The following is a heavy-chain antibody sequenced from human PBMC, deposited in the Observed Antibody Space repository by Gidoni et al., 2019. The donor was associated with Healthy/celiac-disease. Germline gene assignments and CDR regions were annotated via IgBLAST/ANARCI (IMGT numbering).Heavy chain of an antibody. V-gene: IGHV4-30-4*01. J-gene: IGHJ4*02. Sequence: QVQLQESGPALVKPSQTLSLTCSVSGGSISSGDYYWSWIRQPPGKGLEWIGYIYYSGSTYYNPSLKSRVTISVDTSKNQFSLKLSSVTAADTAVYYCASQAVAGTNYIFDYWGQGTLVTVSS. CDR3: ASQAVAGTNYIFDY. D-gene: IGHD6-19*01. CDR2: IYYSGST. CDR1: GGSISSGDYY.